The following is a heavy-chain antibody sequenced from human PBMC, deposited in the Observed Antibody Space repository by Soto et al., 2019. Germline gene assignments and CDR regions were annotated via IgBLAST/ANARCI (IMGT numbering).Heavy chain of an antibody. J-gene: IGHJ4*02. CDR3: ASDRGSSAQDY. CDR1: GYTFTSYG. Sequence: QVQLVQSGAEVKKPGASVKVSCKASGYTFTSYGITWVRQAPGQGLEWMGWISAYNGNTNYAQKRQGRVTMTTDTSTSTAFMELRSVKSDDSAVEYCASDRGSSAQDYWGQGTLVTVSS. CDR2: ISAYNGNT. V-gene: IGHV1-18*01. D-gene: IGHD1-26*01.